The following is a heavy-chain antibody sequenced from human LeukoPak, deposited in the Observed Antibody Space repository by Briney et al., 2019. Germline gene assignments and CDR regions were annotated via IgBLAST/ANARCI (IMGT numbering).Heavy chain of an antibody. V-gene: IGHV4-31*03. J-gene: IGHJ5*02. CDR3: ARDTVTTRGGGFDP. CDR1: GGSISSGGYY. Sequence: TLSLTRTVSGGSISSGGYYWSWIRQHPGKGLEWVGYIYYSGSTYYNPSLKSRVTISVDTSKNQFSLKLSSVTAADTAVYYCARDTVTTRGGGFDPWGQGTLVTVSS. D-gene: IGHD4-11*01. CDR2: IYYSGST.